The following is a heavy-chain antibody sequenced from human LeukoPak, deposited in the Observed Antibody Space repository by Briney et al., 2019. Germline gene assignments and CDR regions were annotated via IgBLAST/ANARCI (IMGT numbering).Heavy chain of an antibody. D-gene: IGHD4-23*01. Sequence: GGSLRLSCAASGFTFSSYSMNWVRQAPGKGLEWVSSISSSSSYIYYADSVKGRFTISRDNAKNSLYLQMNSPRAEDTAVYYCARERRSVVTLFDYWGQGTLVTVSS. CDR2: ISSSSSYI. V-gene: IGHV3-21*01. CDR3: ARERRSVVTLFDY. CDR1: GFTFSSYS. J-gene: IGHJ4*02.